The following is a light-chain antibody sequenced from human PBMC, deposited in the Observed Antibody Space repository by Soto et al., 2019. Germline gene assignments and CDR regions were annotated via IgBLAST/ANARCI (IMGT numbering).Light chain of an antibody. Sequence: DIQMTQSPSSLSASGGDSVTITCRASQDINNFLAWFQQKPGKAPKSLIFAASSLHSGVPSRFSGSGSGTDFTLTISSLQAEDFGTYYCQHYDGYPQTFGQGTRLEIK. V-gene: IGKV1-16*01. CDR2: AAS. CDR1: QDINNF. CDR3: QHYDGYPQT. J-gene: IGKJ5*01.